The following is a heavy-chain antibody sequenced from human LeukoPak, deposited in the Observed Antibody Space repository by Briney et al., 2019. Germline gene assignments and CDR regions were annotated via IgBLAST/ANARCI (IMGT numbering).Heavy chain of an antibody. D-gene: IGHD6-6*01. CDR1: GGTFSSYA. Sequence: GASVKVSCKASGGTFSSYAISWVRQAPGQGLEWMGGIIPIFGTANYAQKFQGRVTITTDESTSTAYMELSSLRSEDTAVYYCARGKVEYSSSPPDYWGQGTLVTVSS. CDR2: IIPIFGTA. V-gene: IGHV1-69*05. J-gene: IGHJ4*02. CDR3: ARGKVEYSSSPPDY.